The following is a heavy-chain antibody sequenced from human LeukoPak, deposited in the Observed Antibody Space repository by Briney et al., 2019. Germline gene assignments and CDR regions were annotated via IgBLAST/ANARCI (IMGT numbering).Heavy chain of an antibody. CDR2: INHSGST. Sequence: SETLSLTCAVYGGSFSGYYWSWLRQPPGKGLEWIGEINHSGSTNYNPSLTSRVTISVDTSKNQFSLKLSSVTAADTAVYYCARDCSGGSCYSAFDYWGQGTLVTVSS. V-gene: IGHV4-34*01. CDR1: GGSFSGYY. CDR3: ARDCSGGSCYSAFDY. D-gene: IGHD2-15*01. J-gene: IGHJ4*02.